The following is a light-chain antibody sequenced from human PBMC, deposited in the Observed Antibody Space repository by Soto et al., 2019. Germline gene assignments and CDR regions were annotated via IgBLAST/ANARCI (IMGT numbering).Light chain of an antibody. V-gene: IGKV1-39*01. CDR2: AS. CDR3: QRTYNAP. Sequence: DIQMTQSPSSLSASVGDRVTITCRASQSISNYLNWYQQKPGKAPKLLIYASSLQSGVPSRFSGSGSGTDFTLTISSLQPEDVATYYGQRTYNAPFGQGTRLEIK. CDR1: QSISNY. J-gene: IGKJ5*01.